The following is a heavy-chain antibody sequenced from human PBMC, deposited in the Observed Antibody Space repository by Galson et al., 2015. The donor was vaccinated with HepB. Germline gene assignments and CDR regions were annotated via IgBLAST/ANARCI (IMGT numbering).Heavy chain of an antibody. CDR1: GSTFTSCN. CDR2: INPRVGSI. CDR3: ARSASASAFDV. V-gene: IGHV1-46*03. J-gene: IGHJ3*01. D-gene: IGHD1-26*01. Sequence: SVKVSCKASGSTFTSCNIHCVRQAPGQGLEWMGVINPRVGSITYAQNFQGRITMTRDTSTGTVYMELSSLTSEDTAVYYCARSASASAFDVWGQGTMVTVSS.